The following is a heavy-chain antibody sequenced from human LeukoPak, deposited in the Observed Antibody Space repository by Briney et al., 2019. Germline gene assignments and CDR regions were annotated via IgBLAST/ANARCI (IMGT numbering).Heavy chain of an antibody. CDR2: ISGSGGST. D-gene: IGHD6-19*01. CDR1: GFTFSSYA. V-gene: IGHV3-23*01. CDR3: ASGAVAGTSFF. J-gene: IGHJ4*02. Sequence: GWSLRLSCAASGFTFSSYAMSWVRQAPGRGLEWVSAISGSGGSTYYADSVEGRFTISRDNSKNTLYLQMNSLRAEDTAVYYCASGAVAGTSFFWGQGTLVTVSS.